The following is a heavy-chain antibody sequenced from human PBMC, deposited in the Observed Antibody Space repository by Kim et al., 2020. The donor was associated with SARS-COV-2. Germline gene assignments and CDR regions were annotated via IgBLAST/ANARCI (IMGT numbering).Heavy chain of an antibody. CDR2: IYPGDSDT. CDR1: GSTFTDYW. V-gene: IGHV5-51*01. D-gene: IGHD3-3*01. Sequence: GESLKISCKGSGSTFTDYWIGWGRQMPGKGLEWMGIIYPGDSDTRYNPSLQGQVTISADKSISTAYLQWSSLKASDTAIYYCARSPYESGGIFTIFRPDQWGQGTMLTVSS. CDR3: ARSPYESGGIFTIFRPDQ. J-gene: IGHJ4*02.